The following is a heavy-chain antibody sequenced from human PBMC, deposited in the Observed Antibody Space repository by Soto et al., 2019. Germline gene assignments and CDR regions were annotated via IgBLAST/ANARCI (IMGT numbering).Heavy chain of an antibody. CDR1: GFTFSSYG. J-gene: IGHJ6*02. V-gene: IGHV3-33*01. CDR3: ARASPPGYSSSPRRGRGGYYGMDV. Sequence: QVQLVESGGGVVQPGRSLRLSCAASGFTFSSYGMHWVRQAPGKGLEWVAVIWYDGSNKYYADSVKGRFTISRDNSKNTLYLQMNSLRAEDTAVYYCARASPPGYSSSPRRGRGGYYGMDVWRQGTTVTVSS. D-gene: IGHD6-6*01. CDR2: IWYDGSNK.